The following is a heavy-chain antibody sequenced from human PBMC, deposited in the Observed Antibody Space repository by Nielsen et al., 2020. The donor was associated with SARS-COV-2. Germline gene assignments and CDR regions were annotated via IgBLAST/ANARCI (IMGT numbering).Heavy chain of an antibody. J-gene: IGHJ4*02. CDR2: IYPGDSDT. CDR1: GHSFTTYW. D-gene: IGHD5-24*01. CDR3: ARSEMATTHYFDY. V-gene: IGHV5-51*01. Sequence: GESLKISCKGSGHSFTTYWIGWVRQMPGKGLEWMGIIYPGDSDTRYSPSFQGQVTISADKSISTAYLQWSSLKASDTAMYYCARSEMATTHYFDYWGQGTLVTVSS.